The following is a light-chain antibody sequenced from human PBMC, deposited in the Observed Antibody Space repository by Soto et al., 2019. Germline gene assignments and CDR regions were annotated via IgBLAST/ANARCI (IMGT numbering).Light chain of an antibody. J-gene: IGKJ1*01. Sequence: EIVLTQSPGTLSLSPGERATLSCRASQSVSSRFLAWYQQKPGQAPKVLIYGASTRATGIPDRFSGSGSGTDFTLTISRLEPEDFAVYYCQQYESSRTFGQGTKVAMK. V-gene: IGKV3-20*01. CDR3: QQYESSRT. CDR2: GAS. CDR1: QSVSSRF.